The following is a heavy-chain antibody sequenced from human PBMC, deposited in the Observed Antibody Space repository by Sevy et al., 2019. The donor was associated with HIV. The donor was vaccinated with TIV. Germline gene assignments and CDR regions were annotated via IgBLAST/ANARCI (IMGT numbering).Heavy chain of an antibody. J-gene: IGHJ3*02. D-gene: IGHD3-16*01. Sequence: GGSLRLSCAASGFTLSSHWMHWVRQAPGKGLMWVSHINNDGSVTTYADSVEGRFTFSRDNDKNTLYLQMNSMRVDDRAVYYCARGGDGAFDSWGQWTLVTVSS. CDR3: ARGGDGAFDS. V-gene: IGHV3-74*01. CDR2: INNDGSVT. CDR1: GFTLSSHW.